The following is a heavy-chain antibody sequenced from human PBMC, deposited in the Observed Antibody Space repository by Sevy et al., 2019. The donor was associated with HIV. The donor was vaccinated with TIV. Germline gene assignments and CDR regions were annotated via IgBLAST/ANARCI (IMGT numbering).Heavy chain of an antibody. D-gene: IGHD3-3*01. CDR1: GGSISSSSYY. J-gene: IGHJ4*02. CDR2: IYYSGST. V-gene: IGHV4-39*01. Sequence: SETLSLTCTVSGGSISSSSYYWGWIRQPPGKGLEWIGSIYYSGSTYYNPSLKSRVTISVDTSKNQFSLKLSSVTAADTAVYYCARSPRGHKQFLDWPIPYYDYWGQGTLVTVSS. CDR3: ARSPRGHKQFLDWPIPYYDY.